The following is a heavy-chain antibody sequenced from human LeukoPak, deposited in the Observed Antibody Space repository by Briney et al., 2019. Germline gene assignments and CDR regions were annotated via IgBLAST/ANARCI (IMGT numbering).Heavy chain of an antibody. V-gene: IGHV4-34*01. CDR3: ARAGERLDYVWGSYRFDY. CDR1: GGSFSGYY. J-gene: IGHJ4*02. Sequence: PSETLSLTCAVYGGSFSGYYWSWIRQPPGKGLEWIGEINHSGSTNYNPSLKSRVTISVDTSKNQFSLKLSSVTAADTAVYYCARAGERLDYVWGSYRFDYWGQGTLVTVSS. CDR2: INHSGST. D-gene: IGHD3-16*02.